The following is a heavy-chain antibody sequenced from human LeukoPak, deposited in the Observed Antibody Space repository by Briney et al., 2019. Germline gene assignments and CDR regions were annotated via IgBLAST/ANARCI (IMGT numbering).Heavy chain of an antibody. D-gene: IGHD3-9*01. Sequence: ASVKVSCKASGYTFTSYGISWVRQDPGQGLEWMGWISAYNGNTNYAQKLQGRVTMTTDTSTSTAYMELRSLRSDDTAVYYCARDRGDILTGYLYYFDYWGQGTLVTVSS. CDR2: ISAYNGNT. V-gene: IGHV1-18*01. J-gene: IGHJ4*02. CDR3: ARDRGDILTGYLYYFDY. CDR1: GYTFTSYG.